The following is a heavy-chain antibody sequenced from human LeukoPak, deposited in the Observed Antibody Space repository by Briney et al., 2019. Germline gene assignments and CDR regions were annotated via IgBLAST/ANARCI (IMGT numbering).Heavy chain of an antibody. CDR3: ARDMTGSYSFDY. Sequence: GGSLRLSCAASGFTFDNYEMNWVRRAPGKGLEWVSYISSSGSSIFYADSVKGRFTISRDNSKNTLYLQMDSLRAEDTAVYYCARDMTGSYSFDYWGQGTLVTVSS. CDR2: ISSSGSSI. D-gene: IGHD1-26*01. J-gene: IGHJ4*02. CDR1: GFTFDNYE. V-gene: IGHV3-48*03.